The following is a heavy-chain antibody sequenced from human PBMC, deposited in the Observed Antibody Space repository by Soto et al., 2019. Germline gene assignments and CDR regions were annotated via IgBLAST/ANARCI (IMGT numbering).Heavy chain of an antibody. D-gene: IGHD1-1*01. CDR3: VREGGSLAFDS. J-gene: IGHJ4*02. V-gene: IGHV3-48*03. CDR2: ISYTSTTI. Sequence: EVQLVASGGGLGPPGGSLRLSCAVSGLTFSTDEMNWVRQAPGKGLEWLAYISYTSTTIKYADSVKGRFAVSRDNAKKSLSLQMNNLRVEDTAVYYCVREGGSLAFDSWGQGTLVTVSS. CDR1: GLTFSTDE.